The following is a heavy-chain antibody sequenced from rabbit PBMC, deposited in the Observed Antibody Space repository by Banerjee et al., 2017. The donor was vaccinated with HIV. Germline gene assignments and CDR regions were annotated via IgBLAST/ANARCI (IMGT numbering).Heavy chain of an antibody. J-gene: IGHJ3*01. D-gene: IGHD6-1*01. Sequence: QSLEESGGGLVKPEGSLTLTCKASGFDLSSSYWMCWVRQAPGKGPEWIACIYTGSGSTYYASWAKGRFTISKTSSTTVTLQMTSLTAADTATYFCTRLGLWGQGTLVTVS. CDR1: GFDLSSSYW. V-gene: IGHV1S40*01. CDR3: TRLGL. CDR2: IYTGSGST.